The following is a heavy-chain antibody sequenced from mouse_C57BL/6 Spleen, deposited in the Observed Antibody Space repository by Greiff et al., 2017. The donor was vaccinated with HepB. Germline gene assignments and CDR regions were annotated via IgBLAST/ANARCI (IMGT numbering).Heavy chain of an antibody. CDR2: ISDGGSYT. CDR3: ARGRWYFDV. V-gene: IGHV5-4*03. Sequence: DVKLVESGGGLVKPGGSLKLSCAASGFTFSSYAMSWVRQTPEKRLEWVATISDGGSYTYYPDNVKGRFTISRDNAKNNLYLQMSHLKSEDTAMYYCARGRWYFDVWGTGTTVTVSS. CDR1: GFTFSSYA. J-gene: IGHJ1*03.